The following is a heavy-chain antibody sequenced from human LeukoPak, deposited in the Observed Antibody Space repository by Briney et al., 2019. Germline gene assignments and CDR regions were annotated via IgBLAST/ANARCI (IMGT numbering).Heavy chain of an antibody. J-gene: IGHJ4*02. V-gene: IGHV1-18*01. CDR1: GYTFTSYG. D-gene: IGHD3-22*01. CDR2: ISAYSGNT. CDR3: AREGTFSYPTYYYDSSGYYPFDY. Sequence: ASVKVSCKASGYTFTSYGISWVRQAPGQGLEWMGWISAYSGNTNYAQKLQGRVTMTTDTSTSTAYMELRSLRSDDTAVYYCAREGTFSYPTYYYDSSGYYPFDYWGQGTLVTVSS.